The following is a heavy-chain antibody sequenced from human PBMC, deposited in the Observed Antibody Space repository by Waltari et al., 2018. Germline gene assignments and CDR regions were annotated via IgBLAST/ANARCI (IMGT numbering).Heavy chain of an antibody. Sequence: QVQLVQPGAGEKKPGASVTVSCTVSGYTLPVLSMHCHRQAPGKGLEWMGGFDPEDGETSYAQKFQGRVTMTEDTSTDTAYMELSSLRSEDTAVYYCATDLERQGSGSRRWGQGTLVTVSS. CDR2: FDPEDGET. CDR1: GYTLPVLS. J-gene: IGHJ4*02. D-gene: IGHD1-26*01. CDR3: ATDLERQGSGSRR. V-gene: IGHV1-24*01.